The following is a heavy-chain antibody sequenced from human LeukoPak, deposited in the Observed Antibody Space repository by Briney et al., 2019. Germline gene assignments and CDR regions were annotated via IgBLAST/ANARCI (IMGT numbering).Heavy chain of an antibody. CDR2: ISFDGCHK. D-gene: IGHD1-26*01. Sequence: GGSLRLSCAASGFTFSYNDMNWVRKAPGKGLGWEALISFDGCHKYYADSVKGRFTIHRDNSKNTLNLHMISLRAEGTAVYYCSKEGWEPNHYFDSWGQGALVTVSS. J-gene: IGHJ4*02. CDR3: SKEGWEPNHYFDS. V-gene: IGHV3-30*04. CDR1: GFTFSYND.